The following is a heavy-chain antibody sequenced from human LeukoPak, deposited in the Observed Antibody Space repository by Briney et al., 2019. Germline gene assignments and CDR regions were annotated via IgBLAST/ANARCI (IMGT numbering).Heavy chain of an antibody. D-gene: IGHD1-26*01. J-gene: IGHJ4*02. Sequence: ASVKVSCKASGYTFTGYYMHWVRQAPGQGLEWMGWINPNSGGINYAQKFQGRVTMTRDTSISTAYMELSRLRSDDTAVYYCARVFSGSYSDYWGQGTLVTVSS. CDR1: GYTFTGYY. CDR2: INPNSGGI. CDR3: ARVFSGSYSDY. V-gene: IGHV1-2*02.